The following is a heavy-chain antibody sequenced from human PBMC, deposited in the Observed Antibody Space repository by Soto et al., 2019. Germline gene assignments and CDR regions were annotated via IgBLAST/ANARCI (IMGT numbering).Heavy chain of an antibody. D-gene: IGHD6-19*01. Sequence: SETLCITCSISGGSISVSYWSWIRQSPGKGLEWLGYVYYTGSTNYSPSPMSRVSISVDTSKNEFSLRLSSVTAADTAVYFCARSVAVPGAHIDYWGQGTKVTVSS. V-gene: IGHV4-59*01. CDR1: GGSISVSY. CDR3: ARSVAVPGAHIDY. J-gene: IGHJ4*02. CDR2: VYYTGST.